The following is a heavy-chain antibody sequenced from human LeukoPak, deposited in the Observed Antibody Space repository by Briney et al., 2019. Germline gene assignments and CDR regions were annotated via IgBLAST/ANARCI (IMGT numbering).Heavy chain of an antibody. J-gene: IGHJ4*02. CDR1: GGSFSGYY. V-gene: IGHV4-34*01. CDR2: INHSGST. CDR3: ARKGRKRGYCNGGSCYQPPYYFDY. Sequence: SSETLSLTCAVYGGSFSGYYWSWIRQPPGKGLEWIGEINHSGSTNYNPSLKSRVTISVDTSKNQFSLKLSSVTAADTAVYYCARKGRKRGYCNGGSCYQPPYYFDYWGQGTLVTVSS. D-gene: IGHD2-15*01.